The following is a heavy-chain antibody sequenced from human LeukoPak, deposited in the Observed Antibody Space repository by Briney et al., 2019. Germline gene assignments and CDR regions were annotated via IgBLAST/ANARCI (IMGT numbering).Heavy chain of an antibody. CDR3: AKEGDCSSTSCYWYYYYYMDV. Sequence: GGSLRLSCAASGFTFSSYAMSWVRQAPGKGLEWVSAISGSGGSTYYADSVKGRFTISRDNSKNTLYLQMNSLRAEDTAVYYCAKEGDCSSTSCYWYYYYYMDVWGKGTTVTISS. V-gene: IGHV3-23*01. D-gene: IGHD2-2*01. CDR2: ISGSGGST. CDR1: GFTFSSYA. J-gene: IGHJ6*03.